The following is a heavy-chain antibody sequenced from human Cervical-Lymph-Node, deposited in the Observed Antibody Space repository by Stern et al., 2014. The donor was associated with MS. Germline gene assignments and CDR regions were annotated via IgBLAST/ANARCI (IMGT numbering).Heavy chain of an antibody. Sequence: MQLVESGAEVKKPGSSVKVSCKASGGTFSSFAISWVRQAPGQGLEWMGGIIPIFGTANYAQKFQGRVTITADESTSTAYMELSSLRSEDTAVYYCASVQSSSSGNWFDPWGQGTLVTVSS. CDR3: ASVQSSSSGNWFDP. J-gene: IGHJ5*02. CDR1: GGTFSSFA. V-gene: IGHV1-69*01. D-gene: IGHD6-13*01. CDR2: IIPIFGTA.